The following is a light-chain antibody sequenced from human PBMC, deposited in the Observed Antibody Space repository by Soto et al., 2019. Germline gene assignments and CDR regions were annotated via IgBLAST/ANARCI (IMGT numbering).Light chain of an antibody. CDR3: SSYTSDSSYV. CDR2: AVS. V-gene: IGLV2-14*01. J-gene: IGLJ1*01. Sequence: QSLLTHPASVSGSPGQSITISCTGTSSDVGLYDYVSWYQQHPGKAPQLMIYAVSNRPSGVSNRFSASKSGNTASLFISGLQAEDEADYYCSSYTSDSSYVFGSGTKVTVL. CDR1: SSDVGLYDY.